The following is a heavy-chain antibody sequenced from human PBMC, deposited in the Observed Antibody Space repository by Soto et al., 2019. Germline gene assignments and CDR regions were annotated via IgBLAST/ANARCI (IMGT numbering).Heavy chain of an antibody. CDR2: IYDSGNT. V-gene: IGHV4-59*01. CDR1: GGSTSGYS. Sequence: PSETLSLTCIVSGGSTSGYSWSWIRQSPGKGLEWIGCIYDSGNTDYNPSLGSRVTISVDTSKNHVSLRLSSVTAADTAVYYCARGRAWYDNWGQGALVTVSS. CDR3: ARGRAWYDN. J-gene: IGHJ5*02.